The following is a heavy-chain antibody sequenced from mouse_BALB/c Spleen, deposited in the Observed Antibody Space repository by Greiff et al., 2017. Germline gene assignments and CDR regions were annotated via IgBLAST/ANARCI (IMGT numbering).Heavy chain of an antibody. J-gene: IGHJ3*01. CDR1: GYSITSDYA. V-gene: IGHV3-2*02. Sequence: EVKLVESGPGLVKPSQSLSLTCTVTGYSITSDYAWNWIRQFPGNKLEWMGYISYSGSTSYNPSLKSRISITRDTSKNQFFLQLNSVTTEDTATYYCASDLLWQRRGFAYWGQGTLVTVSA. CDR2: ISYSGST. D-gene: IGHD2-1*01. CDR3: ASDLLWQRRGFAY.